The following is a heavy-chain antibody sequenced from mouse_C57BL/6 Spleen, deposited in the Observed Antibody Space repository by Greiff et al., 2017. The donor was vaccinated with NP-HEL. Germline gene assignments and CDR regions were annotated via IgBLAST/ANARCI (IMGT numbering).Heavy chain of an antibody. CDR2: SDPSESYT. CDR1: GYTFTSSW. J-gene: IGHJ1*03. Sequence: VQLQQPGAELVRPGTSVKLSCKASGYTFTSSWMHRVTPRRGQGREWIGGSDPSESYTNYNQKFKGKATLTVDTSSSTAYMQLSSLTSEDAAVYYCARAKNYGSSSWYFDVGGTGTTVTVSS. CDR3: ARAKNYGSSSWYFDV. V-gene: IGHV1-59*01. D-gene: IGHD1-1*01.